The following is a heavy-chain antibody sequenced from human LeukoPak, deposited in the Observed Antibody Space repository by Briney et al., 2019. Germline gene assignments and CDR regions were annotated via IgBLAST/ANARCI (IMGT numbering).Heavy chain of an antibody. CDR3: ARGGFDYGEYFDY. J-gene: IGHJ4*02. Sequence: AGGSLRLSCAASGFTFSSYEMNWVRQAPGKGLEWVSYISSSGSTIYYADSVKGRFTISRDNAKNSLYLQMNSLRAEDTAVYYCARGGFDYGEYFDYWGQGTLVTVSS. V-gene: IGHV3-48*03. CDR1: GFTFSSYE. D-gene: IGHD4-17*01. CDR2: ISSSGSTI.